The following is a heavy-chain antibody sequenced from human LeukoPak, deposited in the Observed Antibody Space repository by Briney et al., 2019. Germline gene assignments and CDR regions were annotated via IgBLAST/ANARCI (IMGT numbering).Heavy chain of an antibody. CDR1: GGSFSGYY. CDR3: ARAREVWNPLAYFDY. Sequence: SETLSLTCAVYGGSFSGYYWSWIRQPPGKGLEWIGEINHSGSTNYNPSLKSRVTISVDTSKNQFSLKLSSVTAADTAVYYCARAREVWNPLAYFDYWGQGTLVTVSS. V-gene: IGHV4-34*01. CDR2: INHSGST. J-gene: IGHJ4*02. D-gene: IGHD1-1*01.